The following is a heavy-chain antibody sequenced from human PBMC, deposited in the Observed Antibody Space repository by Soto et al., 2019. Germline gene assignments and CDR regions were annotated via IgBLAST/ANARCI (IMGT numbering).Heavy chain of an antibody. CDR2: INPSGGST. Sequence: ASVKVSCKASGSTFTSYYMHWVRQAPGQGLEWMGIINPSGGSTSYAQKFQGRVTMTRDTSTSTVYMELSSLRSEDTAVYYCASDIVAPYGMDVWGQGTTVTVS. J-gene: IGHJ6*02. V-gene: IGHV1-46*01. CDR1: GSTFTSYY. D-gene: IGHD5-12*01. CDR3: ASDIVAPYGMDV.